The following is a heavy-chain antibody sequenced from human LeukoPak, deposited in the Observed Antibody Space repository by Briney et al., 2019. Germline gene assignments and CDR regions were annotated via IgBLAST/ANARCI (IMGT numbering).Heavy chain of an antibody. J-gene: IGHJ6*02. CDR3: ARATPRPYYYGMDV. CDR2: IYHSGST. Sequence: PSQTLSLTCAVSGGSISSGGYSWSWIRQPPGKGLEWIGYIYHSGSTYYNPSLKSRVTISVDRSKNQFSLKLSSVTAADTAVYYCARATPRPYYYGMDVWGQGTTVTVSS. V-gene: IGHV4-30-2*01. CDR1: GGSISSGGYS. D-gene: IGHD1-14*01.